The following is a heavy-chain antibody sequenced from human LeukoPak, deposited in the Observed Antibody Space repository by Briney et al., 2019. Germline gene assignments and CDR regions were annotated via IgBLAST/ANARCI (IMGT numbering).Heavy chain of an antibody. J-gene: IGHJ4*02. CDR1: GFTFSSYW. V-gene: IGHV3-74*01. CDR3: SRPFDS. Sequence: PGRSLRLSCVASGFTFSSYWMHWVRQAPGKGLVWVSRINGDGSITHYADSVKGRFTISRDNARNTLYLQMNSLSAGDTAVYYCSRPFDSWGQGTLVTVSS. CDR2: INGDGSIT.